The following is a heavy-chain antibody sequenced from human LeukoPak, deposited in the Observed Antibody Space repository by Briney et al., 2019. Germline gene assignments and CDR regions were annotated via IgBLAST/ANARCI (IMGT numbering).Heavy chain of an antibody. D-gene: IGHD3-16*02. J-gene: IGHJ4*02. V-gene: IGHV3-23*01. CDR1: GFIFSTYA. Sequence: PGGSLRLSCAASGFIFSTYAMTWVRQAPGKGLEWVSTIGTTAGDTYYADSVKGRFTVSRDNSKNTLYLQMSSLRAEDTAVYYCAKYRLSGRRDYDYWGQGILVTVSS. CDR3: AKYRLSGRRDYDY. CDR2: IGTTAGDT.